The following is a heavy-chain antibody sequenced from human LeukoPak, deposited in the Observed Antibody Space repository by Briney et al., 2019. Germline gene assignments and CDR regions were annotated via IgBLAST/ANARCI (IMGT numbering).Heavy chain of an antibody. D-gene: IGHD3-9*01. Sequence: PGGSLRLSCAASGFTFSSYGMHWVRQAPGKGLEWVAFIRYDGSNKYYADSVKGRFTISRDNSKNTLYLQMNSLRAEDTAVYYCAKDPIPDMAPLGYFDYWGQGTLVTVSS. J-gene: IGHJ4*02. CDR1: GFTFSSYG. CDR3: AKDPIPDMAPLGYFDY. V-gene: IGHV3-30*02. CDR2: IRYDGSNK.